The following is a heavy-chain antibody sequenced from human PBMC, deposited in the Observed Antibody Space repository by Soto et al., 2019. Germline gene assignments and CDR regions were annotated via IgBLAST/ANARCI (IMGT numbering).Heavy chain of an antibody. Sequence: GGSLRLSCAASGFTVSSNSMIWVRQAPGKGLEWVSVIYSGGSTYYADSVKGRFTISRDNSKNTLYLQMNSLRAEDTAVYYCASNYDSSTYYVYWGQGTLVTVSS. J-gene: IGHJ4*02. CDR2: IYSGGST. CDR1: GFTVSSNS. D-gene: IGHD3-22*01. CDR3: ASNYDSSTYYVY. V-gene: IGHV3-53*01.